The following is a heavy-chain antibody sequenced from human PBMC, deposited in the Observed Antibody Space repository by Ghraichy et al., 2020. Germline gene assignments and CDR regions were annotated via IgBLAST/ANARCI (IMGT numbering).Heavy chain of an antibody. D-gene: IGHD6-19*01. Sequence: GWSLRLSCAASGFTFSDSWMSWVRQAPGKGLEWVATIKQDGSEKYYVDSVKGRFTFSRDNAENSLLLQMNSLRAEDTAVYYCARSRAVGKPKPYFSDYWGQGTLVTVSS. J-gene: IGHJ4*02. CDR1: GFTFSDSW. CDR2: IKQDGSEK. V-gene: IGHV3-7*03. CDR3: ARSRAVGKPKPYFSDY.